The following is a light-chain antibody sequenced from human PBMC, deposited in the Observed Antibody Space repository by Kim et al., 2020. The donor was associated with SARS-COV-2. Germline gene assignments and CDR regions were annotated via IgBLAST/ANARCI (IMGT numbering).Light chain of an antibody. CDR1: SSDVGGYNS. CDR2: EVN. V-gene: IGLV2-14*01. CDR3: SSYTSTSTLAYV. J-gene: IGLJ1*01. Sequence: QSALTQPASVSGSPGQSITISCTGTSSDVGGYNSVSWYQQYPGKAPKLMIYEVNNRPSGVSNRFSGSKSGNTASLTISGLQAEDEADYYCSSYTSTSTLAYVFGTGTKVTGL.